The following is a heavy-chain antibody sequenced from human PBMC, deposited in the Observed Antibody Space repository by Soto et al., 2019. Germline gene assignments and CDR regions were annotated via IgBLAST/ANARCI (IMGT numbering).Heavy chain of an antibody. CDR2: ISSSSSTI. Sequence: GGSLRLSCAASGFTFSSYSMNWVRQAPGKGLEWVSYISSSSSTIYYADSVKGRFTISRDNAKNSLYLQMNSLRDEDTAVYYCAREALPHLPGVFGVVIIYYFDYWGQGTLVTVSS. CDR3: AREALPHLPGVFGVVIIYYFDY. V-gene: IGHV3-48*02. J-gene: IGHJ4*02. CDR1: GFTFSSYS. D-gene: IGHD3-3*01.